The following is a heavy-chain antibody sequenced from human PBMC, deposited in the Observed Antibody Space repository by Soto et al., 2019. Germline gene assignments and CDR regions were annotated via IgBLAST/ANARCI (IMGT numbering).Heavy chain of an antibody. CDR1: GFTFSTYS. CDR3: ARDSGYYPRGY. J-gene: IGHJ4*02. V-gene: IGHV3-21*01. Sequence: GGSLRLSCAASGFTFSTYSMNWVRQAPGKGLEWVSSISSSSYIYYADSVKGRFTISRDNAKNSLYLQMNSLRAEDTAVDYCARDSGYYPRGYWGQGTLVTVSS. D-gene: IGHD3-22*01. CDR2: ISSSSYI.